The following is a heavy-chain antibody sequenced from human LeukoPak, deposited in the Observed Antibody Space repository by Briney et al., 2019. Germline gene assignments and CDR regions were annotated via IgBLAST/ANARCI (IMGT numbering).Heavy chain of an antibody. Sequence: SVKVSCKASGGTFSSYAISWVRQAPGQGLEWMGGIIPIFGTPNYAQKFQGRVTITADKSTSTAYMELSSLRSEDTAVYYCARGYGSGSYSSFDYWGQGSLVTVSS. V-gene: IGHV1-69*06. CDR3: ARGYGSGSYSSFDY. D-gene: IGHD3-10*01. CDR1: GGTFSSYA. CDR2: IIPIFGTP. J-gene: IGHJ4*02.